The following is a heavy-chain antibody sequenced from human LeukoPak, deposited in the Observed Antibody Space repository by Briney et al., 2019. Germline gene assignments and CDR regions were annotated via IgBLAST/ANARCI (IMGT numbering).Heavy chain of an antibody. CDR2: IYYSGST. CDR1: GGSISSGEYY. Sequence: KPSQTLSLTCTASGGSISSGEYYWSWIRQHPGKCLEWIGYIYYSGSTNYNPSLKSRVTISVDPPKNQFSLKLSSVPAADTAVYYCARGLFRRSMVRGVTGFDPWGQGTLVTVSS. J-gene: IGHJ5*02. D-gene: IGHD3-10*01. CDR3: ARGLFRRSMVRGVTGFDP. V-gene: IGHV4-31*03.